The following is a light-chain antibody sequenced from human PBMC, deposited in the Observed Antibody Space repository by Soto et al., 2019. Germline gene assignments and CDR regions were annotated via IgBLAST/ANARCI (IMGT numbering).Light chain of an antibody. CDR2: AAS. J-gene: IGKJ4*01. V-gene: IGKV1-39*01. Sequence: DIQMTQSPSSLSASVGDRVTITCRASQSISSYLHWYQQKPGKAPKLLIYAASSLQSGVTSRFSGSGSGTDVTLPISSLQPEDFATYYCHRSFSTPLTFGGGTKVEIK. CDR3: HRSFSTPLT. CDR1: QSISSY.